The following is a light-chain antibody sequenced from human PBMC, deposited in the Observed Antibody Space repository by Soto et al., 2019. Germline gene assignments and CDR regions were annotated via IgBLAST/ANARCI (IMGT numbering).Light chain of an antibody. J-gene: IGLJ2*01. CDR2: NDD. CDR1: ISNIGKDT. CDR3: GTWDSSLSAVV. Sequence: QSVLTQPPSVSGTPGLRVNISCSGGISNIGKDTVNWYQQLPGTAPKLLMFNDDKRPSGVPDRFSGSRSGTSASLAISGLQSDDEAVYFCGTWDSSLSAVVFGGGTKLTVL. V-gene: IGLV1-44*01.